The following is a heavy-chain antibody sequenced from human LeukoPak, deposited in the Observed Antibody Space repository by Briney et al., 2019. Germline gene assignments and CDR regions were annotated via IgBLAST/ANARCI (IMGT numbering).Heavy chain of an antibody. J-gene: IGHJ4*02. D-gene: IGHD5-18*01. CDR1: GGSFSGYY. Sequence: SETLSLTCAVYGGSFSGYYWSWIRQPPGKGLEWIGEINHSGSTNYNPPLKSRVTISVDTSKNQFSLKLSSVTAADTAVYYCARGGDQLWFNYWGQGTLVTVSS. CDR3: ARGGDQLWFNY. CDR2: INHSGST. V-gene: IGHV4-34*01.